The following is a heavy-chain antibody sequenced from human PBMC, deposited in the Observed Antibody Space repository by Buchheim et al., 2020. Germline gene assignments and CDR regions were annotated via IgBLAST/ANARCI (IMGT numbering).Heavy chain of an antibody. V-gene: IGHV4-59*01. CDR1: GGSISSYY. J-gene: IGHJ4*02. CDR3: ARAVEMATILNFDY. Sequence: QVQLQESGPGLVKPSETLSLTCTVSGGSISSYYWSWIRQPPGKGLEWIGYIYYSGSTNYNPSLKSRVTISVDTSKNQFSLKLSSVIAADTAVYYCARAVEMATILNFDYWGQGTL. CDR2: IYYSGST. D-gene: IGHD5-24*01.